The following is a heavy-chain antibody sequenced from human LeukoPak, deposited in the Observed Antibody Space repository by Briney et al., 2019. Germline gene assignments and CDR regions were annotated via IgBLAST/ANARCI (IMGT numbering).Heavy chain of an antibody. D-gene: IGHD3-22*01. V-gene: IGHV3-23*01. CDR2: ISGSGGST. J-gene: IGHJ4*02. CDR3: GSDSSGYRPRCFDY. CDR1: GFTFSSYA. Sequence: GGSLRLSCAASGFTFSSYAMSWVRQAPGKGLEGVSAISGSGGSTYYADSVKGRFTISRDNSKNTLYLQMNSLRAEDTAVYYCGSDSSGYRPRCFDYWGQGTLVTVSS.